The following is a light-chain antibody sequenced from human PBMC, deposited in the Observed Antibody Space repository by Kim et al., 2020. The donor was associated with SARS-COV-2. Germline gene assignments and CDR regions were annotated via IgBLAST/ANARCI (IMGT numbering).Light chain of an antibody. J-gene: IGKJ2*01. V-gene: IGKV3-20*01. CDR3: QQYGSTPYT. CDR1: QSVGSSL. Sequence: LSPGERATPSCRASQSVGSSLLAWYQQKPGQAPRLLIYEAFKRVAGIPDRFSGSGSGTDFTLTISRPEPEDFAMYYCQQYGSTPYTFGQGTKLEI. CDR2: EAF.